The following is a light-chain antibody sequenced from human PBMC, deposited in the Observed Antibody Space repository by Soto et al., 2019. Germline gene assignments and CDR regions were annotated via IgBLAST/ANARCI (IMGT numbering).Light chain of an antibody. J-gene: IGLJ3*02. CDR3: QSYDRSLRGSV. CDR2: GNS. CDR1: SSNIGAGYD. V-gene: IGLV1-40*01. Sequence: QSVLTQPPSVSGAPGQRVTISCTGSSSNIGAGYDVHWYQQLPGTAPKLLIYGNSNRPSGVPDRFSGSKSGTSASLAITGLQAEDEADYYCQSYDRSLRGSVFGGGTKVTVL.